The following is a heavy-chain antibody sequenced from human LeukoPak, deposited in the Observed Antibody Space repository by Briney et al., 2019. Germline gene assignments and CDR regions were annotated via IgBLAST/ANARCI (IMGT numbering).Heavy chain of an antibody. J-gene: IGHJ4*02. V-gene: IGHV3-72*01. CDR1: GFTFSNAW. CDR2: IRNRPNRHTT. Sequence: GGSLRLSCAASGFTFSNAWMSWVRQAPGKGLEWVGRIRNRPNRHTTEYAASAKGRFTISRDDSRNSLCLQMDSLKTEDTAVYFCARRYRGFDFWGQGTLVTVSS. D-gene: IGHD5-18*01. CDR3: ARRYRGFDF.